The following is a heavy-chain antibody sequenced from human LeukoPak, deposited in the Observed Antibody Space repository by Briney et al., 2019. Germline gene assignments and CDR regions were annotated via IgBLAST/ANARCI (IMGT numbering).Heavy chain of an antibody. CDR2: IYPGDSDT. V-gene: IGHV5-51*01. D-gene: IGHD1-26*01. CDR1: GYSFTSYW. J-gene: IGHJ6*03. Sequence: GESLKISCKGSGYSFTSYWIGWVRQMPGKGLEWMGIIYPGDSDTRHSPSFQGQVTISADKSISTAYLQWSSLKASDTAMYSCARHLVGATRTYYYYMDVWGKGTTVTASS. CDR3: ARHLVGATRTYYYYMDV.